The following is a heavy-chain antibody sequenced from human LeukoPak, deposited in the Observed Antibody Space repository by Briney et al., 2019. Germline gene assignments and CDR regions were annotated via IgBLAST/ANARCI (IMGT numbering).Heavy chain of an antibody. CDR2: ISSSSSYI. CDR1: GFTFSSYS. D-gene: IGHD3-10*01. J-gene: IGHJ4*02. CDR3: ARGYYDSGTYYLSFFDY. Sequence: GGSLRLSCAASGFTFSSYSMHWVRQAPGKGLEWVSSISSSSSYIYYADSVKGRFTISRDNAKNSLYLQMNSLRAEDTAVYYCARGYYDSGTYYLSFFDYWGQGTLVTVSS. V-gene: IGHV3-21*01.